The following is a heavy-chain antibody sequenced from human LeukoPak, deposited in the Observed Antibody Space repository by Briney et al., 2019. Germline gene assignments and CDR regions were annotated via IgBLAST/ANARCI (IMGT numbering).Heavy chain of an antibody. J-gene: IGHJ5*02. Sequence: GASVKVSCKASGYTFTSNGISWVRQAPGQGLEWMGWISAYNGNTNYAQKLQGRVTMTTDTSTSTAYMELRSLRSDDTAVYYCARDYYGSGGWGSWFDPWGQGTLVTVSS. V-gene: IGHV1-18*04. CDR3: ARDYYGSGGWGSWFDP. CDR2: ISAYNGNT. CDR1: GYTFTSNG. D-gene: IGHD3-10*01.